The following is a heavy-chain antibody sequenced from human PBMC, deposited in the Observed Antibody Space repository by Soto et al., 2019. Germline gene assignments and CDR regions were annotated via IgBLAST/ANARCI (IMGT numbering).Heavy chain of an antibody. Sequence: EVQLVESGGGLVKPGGSLRLSCAASGFTFSSYSMNRVRQAPGKGLEWVSSISSSSSYIYYADSVKGRFTISRDNAKNSLYLQMNSLRAEDTAVYYCARAGAYHCSSTSCYVGYWGQGTLVTVSS. J-gene: IGHJ4*02. V-gene: IGHV3-21*01. CDR1: GFTFSSYS. CDR3: ARAGAYHCSSTSCYVGY. D-gene: IGHD2-2*01. CDR2: ISSSSSYI.